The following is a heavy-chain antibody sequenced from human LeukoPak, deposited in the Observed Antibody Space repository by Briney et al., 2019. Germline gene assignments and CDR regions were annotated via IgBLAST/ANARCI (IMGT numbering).Heavy chain of an antibody. CDR2: IYHSGST. CDR3: ARAFYGDYLLNWFDP. CDR1: GYSISSGYY. V-gene: IGHV4-38-2*02. Sequence: SETLSLTCTVSGYSISSGYYWGWIRQPPGKGLEWIGSIYHSGSTYYNPSLKSRVTISVDTSKNQFSLKLSSVTAADTAVYYCARAFYGDYLLNWFDPWGQGTLVTVSS. J-gene: IGHJ5*02. D-gene: IGHD4-17*01.